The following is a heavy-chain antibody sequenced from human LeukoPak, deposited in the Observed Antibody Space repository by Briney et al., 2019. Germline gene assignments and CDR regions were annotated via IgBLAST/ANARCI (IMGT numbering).Heavy chain of an antibody. J-gene: IGHJ5*02. CDR3: ARDLRDIVVVPAAIGNWFDP. Sequence: VKVSCKASGGTFSSYAISWVRQAPGQGLEWMGGIIPIFGTANYAQKFQGRVTITADESTSTAYMELSSLRSEDTAVYYCARDLRDIVVVPAAIGNWFDPWGQGTLVTVSS. D-gene: IGHD2-2*02. V-gene: IGHV1-69*01. CDR2: IIPIFGTA. CDR1: GGTFSSYA.